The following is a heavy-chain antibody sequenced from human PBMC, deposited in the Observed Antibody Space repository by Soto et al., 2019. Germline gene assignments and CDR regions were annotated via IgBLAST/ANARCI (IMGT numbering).Heavy chain of an antibody. D-gene: IGHD3-10*01. CDR2: FDPEDGET. Sequence: ASVKVSCKVSGYSLTEFSMHWVRQAPGKGLEWMGGFDPEDGETIYAQKFQGRVTMTEDTSTDTAYMELSSLRSEDTAVYYCATARYYGSGSLRWEAFDIWGQGTMVTVSS. V-gene: IGHV1-24*01. CDR3: ATARYYGSGSLRWEAFDI. J-gene: IGHJ3*02. CDR1: GYSLTEFS.